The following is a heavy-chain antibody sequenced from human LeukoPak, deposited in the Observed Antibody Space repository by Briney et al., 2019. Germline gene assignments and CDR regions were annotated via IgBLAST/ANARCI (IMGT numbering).Heavy chain of an antibody. D-gene: IGHD1-14*01. CDR1: GFTVIAND. CDR3: ARGVEPLAANTLAY. V-gene: IGHV3-53*01. J-gene: IGHJ4*02. CDR2: LYSDGNT. Sequence: GGSLRLSCAASGFTVIANDMTWVRQAPGEGLEWVSVLYSDGNTKYADSVQGRFTISRDNSKNTLYLEMNSLSPDDTAVYYCARGVEPLAANTLAYWGQGTLVTVSS.